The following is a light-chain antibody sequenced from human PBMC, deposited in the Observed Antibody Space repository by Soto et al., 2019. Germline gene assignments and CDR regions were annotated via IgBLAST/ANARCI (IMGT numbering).Light chain of an antibody. J-gene: IGKJ1*01. CDR2: GAS. Sequence: DIQMAQSPSSLSASIGDRVTITCRASQGISEYLAWYQQRPGNAPNLLIYGASILQSGVPSRFSGSGSGTHFTLTISSLQPEDVANDYCHSYNSIPRTFGQGTTVEIK. CDR1: QGISEY. V-gene: IGKV1-27*01. CDR3: HSYNSIPRT.